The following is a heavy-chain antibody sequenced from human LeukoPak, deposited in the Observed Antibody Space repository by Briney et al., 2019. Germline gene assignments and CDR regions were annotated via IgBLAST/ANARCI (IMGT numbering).Heavy chain of an antibody. CDR1: GYTFTGYC. V-gene: IGHV1-2*02. CDR2: INPNSGGT. CDR3: ARVQSQDYVWGSYRPRAYYFDY. J-gene: IGHJ4*02. Sequence: GASVKVSCKASGYTFTGYCMHWVRQAPGQGLEWMGWINPNSGGTNYAQKFQGRVTMTRDTSISTAYMELSRLRSDDTAVYYCARVQSQDYVWGSYRPRAYYFDYWGQGTLVTVSS. D-gene: IGHD3-16*02.